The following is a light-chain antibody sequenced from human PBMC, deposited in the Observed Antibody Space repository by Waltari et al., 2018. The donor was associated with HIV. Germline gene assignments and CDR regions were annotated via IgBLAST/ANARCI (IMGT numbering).Light chain of an antibody. J-gene: IGLJ3*02. CDR3: SVWDDSLAGWM. CDR2: LND. V-gene: IGLV1-47*01. Sequence: QSVLTQPPSASGSPGQRVTISCSGSHPNIGRNNVHWSQQPPGAAPKLLISLNDEPPSGVPDLFSGSKSGTSASLVISGLRSEDEADYFCSVWDDSLAGWMFGGGTRLTVL. CDR1: HPNIGRNN.